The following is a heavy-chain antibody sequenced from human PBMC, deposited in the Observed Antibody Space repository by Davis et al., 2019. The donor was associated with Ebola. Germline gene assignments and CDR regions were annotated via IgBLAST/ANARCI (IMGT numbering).Heavy chain of an antibody. CDR3: AKDRGYSYGYAFDY. Sequence: GGSLRLSCVASGFTFTSHAMSWVRQAPGKGLEWVSAISAGGSTYYADSMKGRFTISRDNSKNTLFLHLFSLRAEDTAIYYCAKDRGYSYGYAFDYWGQGTLVTVSS. CDR2: ISAGGST. V-gene: IGHV3-23*01. D-gene: IGHD5-18*01. CDR1: GFTFTSHA. J-gene: IGHJ4*02.